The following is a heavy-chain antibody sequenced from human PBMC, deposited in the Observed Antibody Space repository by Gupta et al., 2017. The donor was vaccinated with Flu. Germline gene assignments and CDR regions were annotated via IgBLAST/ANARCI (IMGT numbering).Heavy chain of an antibody. CDR1: GFTFSDYY. Sequence: QVQLVESGGGLVKPGGSLRLSCAASGFTFSDYYMSWIRKAPGKGLQWVSYISTSSSNTKFADSVKGRFTISRDDAKNSLYLHMNSLRPEDTAVYYCARSPLGRYFDWLLFDYWGQGALVTVSS. CDR3: ARSPLGRYFDWLLFDY. CDR2: ISTSSSNT. V-gene: IGHV3-11*05. D-gene: IGHD3-9*01. J-gene: IGHJ4*02.